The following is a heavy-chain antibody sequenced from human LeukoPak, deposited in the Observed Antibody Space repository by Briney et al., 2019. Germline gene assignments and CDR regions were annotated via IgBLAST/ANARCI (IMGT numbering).Heavy chain of an antibody. V-gene: IGHV4-34*01. J-gene: IGHJ6*02. CDR1: GGSFSGYY. D-gene: IGHD5-12*01. CDR2: INHSGST. Sequence: SETLSLTCAVYGGSFSGYYWSWIRQPPGKGLEWIGEINHSGSTNYNPSLKSRVTISVDTSKNQFSLKLSSVTAADTAVYYCASLRPIAYYYYGMDVWGQGTTVTVTS. CDR3: ASLRPIAYYYYGMDV.